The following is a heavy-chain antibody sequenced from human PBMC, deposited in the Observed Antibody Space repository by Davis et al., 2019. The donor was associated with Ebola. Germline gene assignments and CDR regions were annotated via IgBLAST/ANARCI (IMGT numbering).Heavy chain of an antibody. CDR1: GYTFTSYY. D-gene: IGHD1-1*01. J-gene: IGHJ4*02. CDR2: INPSGGST. CDR3: AKDVRGTTGPSEY. V-gene: IGHV1-46*01. Sequence: ASVKVSCKASGYTFTSYYMHWVRQAPGQGLEWMGIINPSGGSTSYAQKFQGRVTMTTDTYTSTAYMELRSLRSDDTAVYFCAKDVRGTTGPSEYWGQGTLVTVSS.